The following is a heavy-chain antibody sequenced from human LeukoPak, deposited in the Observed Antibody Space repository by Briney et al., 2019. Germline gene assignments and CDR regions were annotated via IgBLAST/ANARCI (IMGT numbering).Heavy chain of an antibody. D-gene: IGHD2-2*01. CDR2: ISGSSYYI. CDR1: GFTFSSYS. CDR3: ATAIVVVPAAPGDIDY. Sequence: GGSLRLSCAASGFTFSSYSMSWVRQAPGKGLEWVSSISGSSYYIYYADSVKGRFTISRDNAKNSLYLQMNSLRAEDTAVYYCATAIVVVPAAPGDIDYWGQGTLVTVSS. V-gene: IGHV3-21*01. J-gene: IGHJ4*02.